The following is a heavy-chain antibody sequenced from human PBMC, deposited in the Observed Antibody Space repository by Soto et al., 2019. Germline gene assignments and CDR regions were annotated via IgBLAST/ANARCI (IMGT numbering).Heavy chain of an antibody. V-gene: IGHV1-69*06. J-gene: IGHJ6*02. D-gene: IGHD2-15*01. CDR3: ARDCSGGSCYSDYYYGMDV. CDR1: GGTFSSYA. Sequence: QVQLVQSGAEVKKPGSSVKVSCKASGGTFSSYAISWVRQAPGQVLEWMGGIIPIFGTANYAQKFQGRVTITADKSTSTDYMELSSLRSEDTAVYYCARDCSGGSCYSDYYYGMDVWGQGTKVTVSS. CDR2: IIPIFGTA.